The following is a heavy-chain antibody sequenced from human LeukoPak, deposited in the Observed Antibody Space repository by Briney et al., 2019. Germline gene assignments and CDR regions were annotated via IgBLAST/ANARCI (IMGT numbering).Heavy chain of an antibody. CDR3: ARGPWFDP. CDR2: INHSGST. J-gene: IGHJ5*02. CDR1: GGSFSDYY. V-gene: IGHV4-34*01. Sequence: SETLSFTCAVYGGSFSDYYWSWIRQPPGKGLEWIGEINHSGSTNYNPSLKSRVTISVDTSKNQFSLKLSSVTAADTAVYYCARGPWFDPWGQGTLVTVSS.